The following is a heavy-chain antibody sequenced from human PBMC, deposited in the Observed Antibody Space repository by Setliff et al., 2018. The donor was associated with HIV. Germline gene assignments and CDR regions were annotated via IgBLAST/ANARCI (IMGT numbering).Heavy chain of an antibody. D-gene: IGHD5-12*01. CDR2: IYTSGST. CDR3: ARVVGYDGYQRFDI. J-gene: IGHJ3*02. Sequence: SETLSLTCTVTGGSISSGSYFWSWIRQPAGKGLEWIGHIYTSGSTNYNPSLKSRVTISADTSKNQFSLKLSSVSAADTAVYYCARVVGYDGYQRFDIWGQGTMVTVSS. CDR1: GGSISSGSYF. V-gene: IGHV4-61*09.